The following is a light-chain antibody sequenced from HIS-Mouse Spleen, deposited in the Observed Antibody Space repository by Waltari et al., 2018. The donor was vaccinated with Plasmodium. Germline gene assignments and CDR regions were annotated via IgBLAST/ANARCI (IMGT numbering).Light chain of an antibody. CDR3: YSTDSSGNHRV. J-gene: IGLJ3*02. Sequence: SYELTQPPPVSVSPGQTARITRPGDTLPNKYAYWYQQKSGQAPVLVIYEDSKRPSGIPERFSGSSSGTMATLTISGAQVEDEADYYCYSTDSSGNHRVFGGGTKLTVL. V-gene: IGLV3-10*01. CDR2: EDS. CDR1: TLPNKY.